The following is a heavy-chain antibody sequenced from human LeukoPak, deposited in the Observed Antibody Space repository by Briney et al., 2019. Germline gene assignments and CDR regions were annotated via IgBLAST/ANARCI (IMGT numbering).Heavy chain of an antibody. CDR1: GYTFTAYR. J-gene: IGHJ3*02. Sequence: ASVKVSCKASGYTFTAYRMHWVRQAPGQGLEWMGWINTNTGSPRYAQGFTGRFVFSFDTSISTAYLEITSLEAEDTAVYYCAREIGSFDVLDIWGQGTMVTVSS. V-gene: IGHV7-4-1*02. CDR2: INTNTGSP. CDR3: AREIGSFDVLDI. D-gene: IGHD1-26*01.